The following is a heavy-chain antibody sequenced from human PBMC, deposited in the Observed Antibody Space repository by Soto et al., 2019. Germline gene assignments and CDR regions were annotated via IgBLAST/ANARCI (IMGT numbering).Heavy chain of an antibody. J-gene: IGHJ4*02. CDR3: ARTVYDSSGPPFY. V-gene: IGHV3-23*01. CDR1: GFTCSSYA. Sequence: EVQLLESGGGLVQPGGSLRLSCAASGFTCSSYAMSWVRQAPGKGLEWVSAISGSGGSTYYADSVKGRFTISRDNSKNTLYLQMNSLRAEDTAVYNCARTVYDSSGPPFYWGQGTLVTVSS. D-gene: IGHD3-22*01. CDR2: ISGSGGST.